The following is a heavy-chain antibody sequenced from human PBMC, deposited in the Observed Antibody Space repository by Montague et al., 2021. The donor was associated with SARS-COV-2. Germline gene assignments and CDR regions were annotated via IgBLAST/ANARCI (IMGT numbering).Heavy chain of an antibody. J-gene: IGHJ6*02. Sequence: SLRLSCAASGFTFSNSAMNWVRQAPGKGLEWVSGSSGSDGGTHYADSMKGRFTIYRDSSKNVLYLQMNSLRAEDTALYYCAKDSYYYGLGYGMDVWGQGTTVTVSS. CDR3: AKDSYYYGLGYGMDV. CDR2: SSGSDGGT. D-gene: IGHD3-10*01. CDR1: GFTFSNSA. V-gene: IGHV3-23*01.